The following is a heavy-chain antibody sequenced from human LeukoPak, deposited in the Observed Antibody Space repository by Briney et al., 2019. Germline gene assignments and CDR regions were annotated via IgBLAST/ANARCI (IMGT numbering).Heavy chain of an antibody. D-gene: IGHD2-15*01. J-gene: IGHJ4*02. V-gene: IGHV1-46*01. CDR2: MNPSGGSI. CDR1: GDTFSSYY. Sequence: ASVKVSCKASGDTFSSYYVHWVRQAPGQGLEWMGIMNPSGGSIRCAQKFQGRVTMTRDMSTSTVYMELTSLRSEDTAVYFCAREGYCSGSNCYSFEYWGQGTLVTVSS. CDR3: AREGYCSGSNCYSFEY.